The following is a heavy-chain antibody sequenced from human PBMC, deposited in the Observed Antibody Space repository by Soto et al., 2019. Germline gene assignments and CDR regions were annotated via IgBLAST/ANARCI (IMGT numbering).Heavy chain of an antibody. CDR1: GGSISSSNW. Sequence: QVQLQESGPGLVKPSGTLSLTCAVSGGSISSSNWWSWVRQPPGKGLEWIGEIYHSGSTNYNPSLTSRVTISVDKSKNQFSLKLSSVTAADTAVYYCARVNIVVVPAAIVGDGGPSKCFDYWGQGTLVTVSS. D-gene: IGHD2-2*01. CDR2: IYHSGST. J-gene: IGHJ4*02. V-gene: IGHV4-4*02. CDR3: ARVNIVVVPAAIVGDGGPSKCFDY.